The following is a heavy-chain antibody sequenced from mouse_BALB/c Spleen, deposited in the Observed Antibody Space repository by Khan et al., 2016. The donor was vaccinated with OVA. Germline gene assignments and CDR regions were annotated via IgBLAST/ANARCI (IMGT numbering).Heavy chain of an antibody. CDR3: ARMARTIN. V-gene: IGHV5-6-3*01. Sequence: VQLKESGGGLVQPGGSLKLSCAASGFTFSSYGMPWVRQTPDKRLELVATINSNGGSTYYPDSVKGRSTISRDNAKNTLYLQMSSLKSEDTAIYYCARMARTINWGQGTTLTVSS. CDR2: INSNGGST. J-gene: IGHJ2*01. CDR1: GFTFSSYG.